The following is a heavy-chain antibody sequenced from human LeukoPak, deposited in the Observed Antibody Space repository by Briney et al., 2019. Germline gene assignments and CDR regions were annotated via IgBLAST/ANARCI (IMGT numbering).Heavy chain of an antibody. CDR3: ARVSEGYRSYYYYGMDV. D-gene: IGHD3-16*02. V-gene: IGHV4-61*02. CDR2: IYTSGST. CDR1: GGSISSGSYY. Sequence: SQTLSLTCTVSGGSISSGSYYWSWIRQPAGKGLEWIGRIYTSGSTNYNPSLKSRVTISVDTSKNQFSLKLSSVTAADTAVYYCARVSEGYRSYYYYGMDVWGQGTTVTVSS. J-gene: IGHJ6*02.